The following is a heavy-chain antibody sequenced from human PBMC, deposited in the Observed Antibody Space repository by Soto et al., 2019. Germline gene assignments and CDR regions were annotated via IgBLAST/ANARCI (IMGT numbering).Heavy chain of an antibody. Sequence: QVQLVQSGAEVKKPGASVKVSCKASGYTFTSYYMHWVRQAPGQGLEWMGIINPSGGSTSSAQKFQGRVTMTRDTSTSTVYMELSSLRSEDTAVYYCAVFDTGGGYFDYGGQGTLVTVSS. CDR3: AVFDTGGGYFDY. J-gene: IGHJ4*02. CDR2: INPSGGST. CDR1: GYTFTSYY. D-gene: IGHD2-8*02. V-gene: IGHV1-46*01.